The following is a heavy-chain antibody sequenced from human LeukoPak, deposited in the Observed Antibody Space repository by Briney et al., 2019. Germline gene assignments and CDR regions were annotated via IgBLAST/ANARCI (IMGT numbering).Heavy chain of an antibody. D-gene: IGHD1-1*01. CDR2: INPDGSAM. Sequence: GSLRLSCAASGFTFSTYYMSWFRQASEMGLEWVSYINPDGSAMFYADSVKGRFTISRDNARNSLYLQMNTLRAEDTAVYYCARGHWQVEVWGQGALVTVSS. J-gene: IGHJ4*02. CDR1: GFTFSTYY. CDR3: ARGHWQVEV. V-gene: IGHV3-11*01.